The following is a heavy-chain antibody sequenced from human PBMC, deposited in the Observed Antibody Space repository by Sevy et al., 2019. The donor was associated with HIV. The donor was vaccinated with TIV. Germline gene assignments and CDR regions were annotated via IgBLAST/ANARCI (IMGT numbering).Heavy chain of an antibody. CDR2: ITNSGTTK. CDR1: GFPFSSYE. J-gene: IGHJ4*02. D-gene: IGHD4-17*01. CDR3: ARDLPPSATTVAHFDC. Sequence: EGSLRLSCTASGFPFSSYEMNWVRQAPGKGLEWVSYITNSGTTKYYSDSVRGRFTISRDNARNSLHLQMNSLRDEDTAVYYCARDLPPSATTVAHFDCWGQGTLVTVSS. V-gene: IGHV3-48*03.